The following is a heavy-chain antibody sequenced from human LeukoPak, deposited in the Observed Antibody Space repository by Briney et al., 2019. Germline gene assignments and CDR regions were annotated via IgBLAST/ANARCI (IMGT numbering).Heavy chain of an antibody. V-gene: IGHV3-53*01. J-gene: IGHJ4*02. CDR2: IYSGGST. CDR1: GFTVSSNY. Sequence: GGSLRLSCAASGFTVSSNYMSWVRQAPGKGLEWVSVIYSGGSTYYADSVKGRFTISRDNSKNTLYLQMNSLRAEDTAVYYCARVGSCSGGGCYFRLFDYWGQGTLVTVSS. D-gene: IGHD2-15*01. CDR3: ARVGSCSGGGCYFRLFDY.